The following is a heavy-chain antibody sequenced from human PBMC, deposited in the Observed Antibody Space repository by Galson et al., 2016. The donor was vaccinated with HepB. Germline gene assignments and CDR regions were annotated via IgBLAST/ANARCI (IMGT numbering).Heavy chain of an antibody. CDR3: AHSLTTPHRTSCYFDY. D-gene: IGHD2-2*01. CDR1: GFSLNISGVG. Sequence: PALVKPTQSLTLTCTFSGFSLNISGVGVGWIRQPPGKALEWLAVIYWNDDKHYSPSLKSRLTITKDTSKTQVVLTMTSMDPVDTAAYYCAHSLTTPHRTSCYFDYWGQGTLVTVSS. V-gene: IGHV2-5*01. CDR2: IYWNDDK. J-gene: IGHJ4*02.